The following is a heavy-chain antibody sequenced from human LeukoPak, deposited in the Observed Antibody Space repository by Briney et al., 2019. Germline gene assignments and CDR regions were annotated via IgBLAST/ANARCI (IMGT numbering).Heavy chain of an antibody. D-gene: IGHD3-10*01. V-gene: IGHV4-34*01. CDR2: INHSGST. CDR3: ASYGSGSLDY. J-gene: IGHJ4*02. Sequence: PSETLSLTCAVYGGSFSGYYWSWIRQPPGKGLEWIREINHSGSTNYNPSLKSRVTISVDTSKNQFSLKLSSVTAADTAVYYCASYGSGSLDYWGQGTLVTVSS. CDR1: GGSFSGYY.